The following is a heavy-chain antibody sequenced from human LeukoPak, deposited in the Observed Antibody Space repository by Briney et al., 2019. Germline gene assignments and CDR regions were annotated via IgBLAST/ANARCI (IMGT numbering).Heavy chain of an antibody. CDR2: IYYSGST. V-gene: IGHV4-59*01. Sequence: SETLSLTCTVSGGSISSYYWSWIRQPPGKGLEWIGYIYYSGSTNYNPSLKSRGTISVDTSKNQCSLKLSSVTAADTAVYYCAREFRYNWNRGYYMDVWGKGTTVTISS. D-gene: IGHD1-20*01. CDR1: GGSISSYY. J-gene: IGHJ6*03. CDR3: AREFRYNWNRGYYMDV.